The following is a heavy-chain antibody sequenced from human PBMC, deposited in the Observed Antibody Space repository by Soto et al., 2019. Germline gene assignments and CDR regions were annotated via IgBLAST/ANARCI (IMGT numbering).Heavy chain of an antibody. D-gene: IGHD4-17*01. CDR1: GYSFTSYW. CDR2: IYPGDSDT. Sequence: GESLKISCKGSGYSFTSYWIGWVRQMPGKGLEWMGIIYPGDSDTRYSPSFQGQVTISADKSISTAYLQWSSLKASDTAMYYCARTSILTDYGDYLAMRAFDIWGQGTMVTVSS. J-gene: IGHJ3*02. CDR3: ARTSILTDYGDYLAMRAFDI. V-gene: IGHV5-51*01.